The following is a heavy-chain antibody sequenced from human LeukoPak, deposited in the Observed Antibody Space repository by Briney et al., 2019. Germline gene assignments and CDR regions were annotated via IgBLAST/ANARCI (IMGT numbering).Heavy chain of an antibody. CDR1: GGSISSYY. D-gene: IGHD3-22*01. V-gene: IGHV4-59*01. J-gene: IGHJ4*02. Sequence: PSETLSLTCTVSGGSISSYYWSWIRQPPGKGLEWIGYIYYSGSTNYNPSPKSRVTISVDTSKNQFSLKLSSVTAADTAVYYCASHYYDSSGRDYWGQGTLVTVSS. CDR2: IYYSGST. CDR3: ASHYYDSSGRDY.